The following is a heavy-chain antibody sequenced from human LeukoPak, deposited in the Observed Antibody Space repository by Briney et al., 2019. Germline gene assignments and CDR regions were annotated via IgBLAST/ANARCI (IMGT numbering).Heavy chain of an antibody. CDR3: ARLPTVTLFDY. CDR1: SGSISSSSYY. J-gene: IGHJ4*02. CDR2: IYYSGST. D-gene: IGHD4-17*01. V-gene: IGHV4-39*01. Sequence: SETLSLTCTVSSGSISSSSYYWGWIRQPPGKGLEWIGSIYYSGSTYYNPSLKSRVTISVDTSKNQFSVKLSSVTAADTAVYYCARLPTVTLFDYWGQGTLVTVSS.